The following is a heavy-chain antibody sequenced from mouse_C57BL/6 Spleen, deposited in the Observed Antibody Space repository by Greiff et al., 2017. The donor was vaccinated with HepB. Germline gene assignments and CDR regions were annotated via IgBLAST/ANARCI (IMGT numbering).Heavy chain of an antibody. Sequence: VQLQQSDAELVKPGASVKISCKVSGYTFTDHTIHWMKQRPEQGLEWIGYNYPRDGSTKYNEKFKGKATLTADKSSSTAYMQLNSLTSEDSAVYCCARYFGINYYGSSYVDYAMDYWGQGTSVTVSS. D-gene: IGHD1-1*01. J-gene: IGHJ4*01. CDR1: GYTFTDHT. CDR3: ARYFGINYYGSSYVDYAMDY. V-gene: IGHV1-78*01. CDR2: NYPRDGST.